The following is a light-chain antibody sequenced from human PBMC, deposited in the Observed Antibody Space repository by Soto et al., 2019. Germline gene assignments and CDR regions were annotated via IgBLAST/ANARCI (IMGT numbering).Light chain of an antibody. Sequence: EIVLTQSPATLSLSPGERATLSCRASQSVRSSLGWFQHKPGQAPRLLIYDASNRATGIPARFSGSGSGTDFTLTISSLEPEDFAINYCLQRSNWPRTFGQGNKLEIK. CDR1: QSVRSS. V-gene: IGKV3-11*01. CDR3: LQRSNWPRT. CDR2: DAS. J-gene: IGKJ2*01.